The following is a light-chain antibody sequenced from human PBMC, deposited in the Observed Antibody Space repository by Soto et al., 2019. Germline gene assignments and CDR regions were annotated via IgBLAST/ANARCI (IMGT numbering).Light chain of an antibody. J-gene: IGKJ3*01. Sequence: EIVLTQSPGTLSLSPGERATLSCRASQSVSSSYLAWYQQKPGQAPRLLIYGASSRATGIPDRFSGSGSGTDFTLTISRLETEEVSVYYCQQYGSSPRFTFGPGTKVYIK. V-gene: IGKV3-20*01. CDR1: QSVSSSY. CDR3: QQYGSSPRFT. CDR2: GAS.